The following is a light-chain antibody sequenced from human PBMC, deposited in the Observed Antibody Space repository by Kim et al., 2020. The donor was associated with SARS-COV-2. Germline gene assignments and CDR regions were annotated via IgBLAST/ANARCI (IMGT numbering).Light chain of an antibody. CDR2: GAS. V-gene: IGKV3-20*01. J-gene: IGKJ1*01. CDR3: QHYGSSAT. CDR1: QSVSSNS. Sequence: LSPGDRATPSCRASQSVSSNSFAWYQQRPGQAPRLLIHGASGRATGIPDRFSGSGSGTDFTLTISRLEPEDFAVYYCQHYGSSATFGQGTKVDIK.